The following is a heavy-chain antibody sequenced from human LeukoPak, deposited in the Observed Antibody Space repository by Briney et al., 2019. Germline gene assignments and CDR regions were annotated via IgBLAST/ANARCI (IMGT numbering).Heavy chain of an antibody. CDR1: GFTFYDYG. Sequence: GGSLRLSCAAAGFTFYDYGMSWVRQAPGKGLEWGSGINWNGGSTVYADSVKGRFTISRDNAKNSLYLQMNSLRAEDTALYHCARRPRGYSSGWYNAFDIWGQGTMVTVSS. CDR3: ARRPRGYSSGWYNAFDI. J-gene: IGHJ3*02. D-gene: IGHD6-19*01. CDR2: INWNGGST. V-gene: IGHV3-20*01.